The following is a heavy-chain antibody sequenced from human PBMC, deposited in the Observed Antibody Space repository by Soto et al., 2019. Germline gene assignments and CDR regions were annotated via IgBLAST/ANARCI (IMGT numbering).Heavy chain of an antibody. J-gene: IGHJ5*02. CDR2: IYYSGST. CDR3: ARRSGTGDEDWFDP. Sequence: SETLSLTCTVSGGSISSSSYYWGWIRQPPGKGLEWIGSIYYSGSTYYNPSLKSRVTISVDTSKNQFSLRLSSGTAADTAVYYCARRSGTGDEDWFDPWGQGTLVTVSS. V-gene: IGHV4-39*01. CDR1: GGSISSSSYY. D-gene: IGHD7-27*01.